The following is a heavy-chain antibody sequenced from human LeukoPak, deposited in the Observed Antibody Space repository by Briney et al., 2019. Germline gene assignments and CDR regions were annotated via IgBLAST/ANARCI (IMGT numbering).Heavy chain of an antibody. J-gene: IGHJ4*02. CDR1: GGSISSGGYY. D-gene: IGHD3-22*01. V-gene: IGHV4-31*03. Sequence: PSQTLSLTCTVSGGSISSGGYYWSWIRQHPGKGLGWIGYIYYSGSTYYNPSLKSRVTISVDTSKNQFSLKLSSVTAADTAVYYCASSFTYYYDSSGYYPYYFDYWGQGTLVTVSS. CDR3: ASSFTYYYDSSGYYPYYFDY. CDR2: IYYSGST.